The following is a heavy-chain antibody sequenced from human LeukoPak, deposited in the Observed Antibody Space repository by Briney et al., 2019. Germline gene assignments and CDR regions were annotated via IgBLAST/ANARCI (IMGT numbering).Heavy chain of an antibody. CDR2: IYPGDSDT. CDR1: GYSFTSYW. D-gene: IGHD6-6*01. Sequence: PGESLKISCKGSGYSFTSYWIGWVRQMPRKGLGWMGIIYPGDSDTRYSPSLQGQVTISADNYISTPYLQWSSLKASNTAMYYCARVTRSGAARIDYWGQGTLVTVSS. V-gene: IGHV5-51*01. CDR3: ARVTRSGAARIDY. J-gene: IGHJ4*02.